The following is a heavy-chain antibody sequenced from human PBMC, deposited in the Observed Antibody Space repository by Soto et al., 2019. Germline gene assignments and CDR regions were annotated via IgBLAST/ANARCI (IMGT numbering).Heavy chain of an antibody. CDR3: ARAYGGNPALFDP. D-gene: IGHD4-17*01. Sequence: PGGSLRLSCVGSGFSFSSYSMNWVRPAPGKGLEWVSSISSSSTAIFYGDSVKGRFIISRDNAENSLYLQMNSLRAEDTAVYYCARAYGGNPALFDPWGQGTLVTVSS. V-gene: IGHV3-21*04. J-gene: IGHJ5*02. CDR1: GFSFSSYS. CDR2: ISSSSTAI.